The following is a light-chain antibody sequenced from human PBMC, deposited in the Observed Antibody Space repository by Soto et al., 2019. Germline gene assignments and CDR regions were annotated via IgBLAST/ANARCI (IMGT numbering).Light chain of an antibody. J-gene: IGKJ5*01. Sequence: DIQMTQSPSSVSASVGDRVTITCRARQGISSWLAWYQQKPGKVPKLLIYAASSLQSGVPSRFSGSGSGTDFTLSITSLQPEPFATYFCQQATNFSITFGQKTRLEI. CDR1: QGISSW. V-gene: IGKV1-12*01. CDR2: AAS. CDR3: QQATNFSIT.